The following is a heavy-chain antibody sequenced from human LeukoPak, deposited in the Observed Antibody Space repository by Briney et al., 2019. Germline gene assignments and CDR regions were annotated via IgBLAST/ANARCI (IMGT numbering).Heavy chain of an antibody. CDR3: ATDNYGTLDY. CDR1: GYTFTDYY. J-gene: IGHJ4*02. D-gene: IGHD3-16*01. Sequence: ASVKVSCKASGYTFTDYYIHWARRAPGQGLEWMGWIDPRSGGTRCTQKFQGRVTMTRDTSISTVYLDLSGMTLDDTALYYCATDNYGTLDYWGQGTLVTVSS. V-gene: IGHV1-2*02. CDR2: IDPRSGGT.